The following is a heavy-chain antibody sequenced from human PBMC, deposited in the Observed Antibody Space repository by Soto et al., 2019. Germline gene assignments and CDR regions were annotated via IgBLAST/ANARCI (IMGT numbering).Heavy chain of an antibody. CDR3: AKRNYYDSSGYYYFDC. CDR2: ISGSGGST. CDR1: GFTFSSYA. V-gene: IGHV3-23*01. J-gene: IGHJ4*02. D-gene: IGHD3-22*01. Sequence: GGSLRLSCAASGFTFSSYAMSWVRQAPGKGLEWVSAISGSGGSTYYADSVKGRFTISRDNSKNTLYLQMNSLRAEDTAVYYCAKRNYYDSSGYYYFDCRGQGTLVTVSS.